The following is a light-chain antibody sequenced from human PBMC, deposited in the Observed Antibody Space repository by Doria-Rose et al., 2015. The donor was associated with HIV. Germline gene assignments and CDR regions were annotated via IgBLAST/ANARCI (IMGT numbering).Light chain of an antibody. CDR1: QSFSSTY. J-gene: IGKJ1*01. Sequence: DIVMTQSSGTLSLSPGERATLSCRASQSFSSTYLAWYQQKTGQAPSLLIYDGSTRATGIPDRFSASGSGTDFTLTINRLEPEDFALYYCHQYGTSWTFGQGTKVEI. CDR3: HQYGTSWT. V-gene: IGKV3-20*01. CDR2: DGS.